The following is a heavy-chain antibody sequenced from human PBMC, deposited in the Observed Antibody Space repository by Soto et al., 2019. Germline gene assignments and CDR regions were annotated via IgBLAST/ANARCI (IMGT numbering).Heavy chain of an antibody. V-gene: IGHV3-23*01. CDR1: GFNPIRSA. D-gene: IGHD1-26*01. Sequence: SXRSLRRSCPVSGFNPIRSAVGWVRPAPGKGLEWVSAISGSGGSTYYADSVKGRFTISRDNSKNTLYLQMNSMRAEDTAVYFCVRDVGVVGSPGDWGQGTLVTVSS. J-gene: IGHJ4*02. CDR3: VRDVGVVGSPGD. CDR2: ISGSGGST.